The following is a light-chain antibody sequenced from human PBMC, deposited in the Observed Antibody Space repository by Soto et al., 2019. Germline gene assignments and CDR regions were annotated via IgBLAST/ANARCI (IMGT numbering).Light chain of an antibody. CDR3: QHYGSSPPFT. CDR2: GAS. Sequence: EIVLTQSPGTLSLSPGERATLSCRASQSVSSSYLAWYQQKPGQAPRLLIYGASSRATGIPDRFSGSGSGTAFTLTISRLEPEDFALYYCQHYGSSPPFTFGPPTKVHIK. V-gene: IGKV3-20*01. CDR1: QSVSSSY. J-gene: IGKJ3*01.